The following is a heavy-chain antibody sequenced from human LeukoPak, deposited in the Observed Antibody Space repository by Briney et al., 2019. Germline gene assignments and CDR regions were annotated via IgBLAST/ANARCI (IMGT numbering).Heavy chain of an antibody. CDR2: IYYTGAT. Sequence: SETLSLTCTVSGGSISSYHWSWIRLPPGKGLEWIGYIYYTGATYYNPSLKSRVTISLDTSKNQFSLKLSSVTAADAAVYYCARAGYSYGTGYYFDYWGQGALVTVSS. D-gene: IGHD5-18*01. CDR1: GGSISSYH. CDR3: ARAGYSYGTGYYFDY. J-gene: IGHJ4*02. V-gene: IGHV4-59*01.